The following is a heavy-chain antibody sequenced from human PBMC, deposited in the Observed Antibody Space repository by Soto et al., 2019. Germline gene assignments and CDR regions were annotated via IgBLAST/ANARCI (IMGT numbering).Heavy chain of an antibody. Sequence: VGSLRLSCAASGFTFSSYAMSWVRQAPGKGLEWVSAISGSGGSTYYADSVKGRFTISRDNSKNTLYLQMNSLRAEDTAVYYCAKDLEGATITYNWFDPWGQGTLVTVSS. J-gene: IGHJ5*02. CDR1: GFTFSSYA. V-gene: IGHV3-23*01. D-gene: IGHD5-12*01. CDR3: AKDLEGATITYNWFDP. CDR2: ISGSGGST.